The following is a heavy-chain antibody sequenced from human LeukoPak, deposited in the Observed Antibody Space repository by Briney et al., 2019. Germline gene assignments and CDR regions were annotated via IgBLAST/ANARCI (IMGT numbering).Heavy chain of an antibody. V-gene: IGHV1-2*02. CDR3: AILEVGSPFTSSDY. CDR1: GYTLTRYY. Sequence: ASESVSCKASGYTLTRYYMHWVRQAPRQGLEWMGWINPNNGGTHYAQKFQGRVTMTRGTSIRTAYMEMRRQRSDYPARYLFAILEVGSPFTSSDYSGQGTLVTAPS. D-gene: IGHD3-16*01. J-gene: IGHJ4*02. CDR2: INPNNGGT.